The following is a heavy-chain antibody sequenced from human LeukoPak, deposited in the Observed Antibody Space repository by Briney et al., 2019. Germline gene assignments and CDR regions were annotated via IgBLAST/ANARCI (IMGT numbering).Heavy chain of an antibody. J-gene: IGHJ4*02. CDR2: ISGSGDST. CDR3: AKDSVVVAGLVNYFDS. D-gene: IGHD6-19*01. V-gene: IGHV3-23*01. Sequence: GGSLRLSCAASGFTFSNYAMSWVRQAPGKGLEWVSAISGSGDSTFYTDSVKGRFTISRDNSKNTLYLQMKSLRAEDTAGYYCAKDSVVVAGLVNYFDSWGQGTLVTVSS. CDR1: GFTFSNYA.